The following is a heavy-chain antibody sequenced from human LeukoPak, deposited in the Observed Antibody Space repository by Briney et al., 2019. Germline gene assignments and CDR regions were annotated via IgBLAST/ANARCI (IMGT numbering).Heavy chain of an antibody. Sequence: SETLSLTCAVYGGSFSGYYWSWIRQPPGKGLEWIGENNHSGSINYNPFLKSRVTISVDTSKNQFSLQLRSVTAADTAVYYCARAEIVVVPAVKGAWNWFAPWGQGTLVTVSS. V-gene: IGHV4-34*01. J-gene: IGHJ5*02. CDR1: GGSFSGYY. CDR3: ARAEIVVVPAVKGAWNWFAP. CDR2: NNHSGSI. D-gene: IGHD2-2*01.